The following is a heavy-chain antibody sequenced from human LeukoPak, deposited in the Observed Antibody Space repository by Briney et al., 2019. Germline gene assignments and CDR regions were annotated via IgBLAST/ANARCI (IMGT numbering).Heavy chain of an antibody. V-gene: IGHV4-34*01. J-gene: IGHJ5*02. D-gene: IGHD3-3*01. CDR1: GGSFSGYY. Sequence: PSETLSLTCAVYGGSFSGYYWSWIRQPPGKGLEWIGEINHSGSTNYNPSLKSRVTISVDTSKNQFSLKLSSVTAADTAVYYCARGSPYYDFWSGYSNWFDPWGQGTLVTVSS. CDR3: ARGSPYYDFWSGYSNWFDP. CDR2: INHSGST.